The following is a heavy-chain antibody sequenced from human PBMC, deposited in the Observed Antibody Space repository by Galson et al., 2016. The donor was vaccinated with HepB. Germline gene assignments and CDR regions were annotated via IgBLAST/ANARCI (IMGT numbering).Heavy chain of an antibody. CDR2: ISIDGSST. V-gene: IGHV3-74*01. J-gene: IGHJ5*02. D-gene: IGHD1-26*01. Sequence: SLRLSCAASGFTFSSYWMHWVRQVPGKGLMWVSRISIDGSSTTYADSVKGRFTISRDNAKNMLYLQMNSLRAEDTAGYYCARPAPYSGNFGSGWFDPWGQGTLVTVSS. CDR1: GFTFSSYW. CDR3: ARPAPYSGNFGSGWFDP.